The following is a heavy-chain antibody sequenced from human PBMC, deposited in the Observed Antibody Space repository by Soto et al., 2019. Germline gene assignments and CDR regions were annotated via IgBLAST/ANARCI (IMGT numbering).Heavy chain of an antibody. CDR3: VGGFGLVDY. D-gene: IGHD3-16*01. CDR1: GGSFSGYY. CDR2: INHSGST. V-gene: IGHV4-34*01. J-gene: IGHJ4*02. Sequence: SETLSLTCAVYGGSFSGYYWSWIRQPPGKGLEWIGEINHSGSTNYNPSLKSRVTISVDTSKNQFSLKLSSVTAADTAVYYCVGGFGLVDYWGQGTLVTVSS.